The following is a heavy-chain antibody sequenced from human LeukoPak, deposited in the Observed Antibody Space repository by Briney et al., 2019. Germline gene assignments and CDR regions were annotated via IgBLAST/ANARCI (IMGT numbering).Heavy chain of an antibody. CDR2: MNPNSGNT. J-gene: IGHJ4*02. CDR3: ARQKAAAGTVDDY. Sequence: EASVKVSCKASGYTFTSYDINWVRQATGQGLEWMGWMNPNSGNTGYAQKFQGRVTMTRNTSISTAYMELSSPRSEDTAVYYCARQKAAAGTVDDYWGQGTLVTVSS. D-gene: IGHD6-13*01. CDR1: GYTFTSYD. V-gene: IGHV1-8*01.